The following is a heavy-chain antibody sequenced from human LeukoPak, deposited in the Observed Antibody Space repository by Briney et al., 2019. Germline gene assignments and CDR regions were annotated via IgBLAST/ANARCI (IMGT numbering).Heavy chain of an antibody. CDR2: IYYSGST. CDR1: GGSISSSSYY. D-gene: IGHD3-10*01. J-gene: IGHJ4*02. V-gene: IGHV4-39*01. Sequence: SETLSLTCTVSGGSISSSSYYWGRIRQPPGKGLEWIGSIYYSGSTYYNPSLKSRVTISVDTSKSQFSLKLSSVTAADTAVYYCARQPRITMVRGVIDYWGQGTLVTVSS. CDR3: ARQPRITMVRGVIDY.